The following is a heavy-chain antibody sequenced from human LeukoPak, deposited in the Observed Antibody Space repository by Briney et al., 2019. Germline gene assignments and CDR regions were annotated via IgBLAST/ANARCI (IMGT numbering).Heavy chain of an antibody. V-gene: IGHV4-31*03. J-gene: IGHJ3*01. CDR3: ARDYGDFAFDF. CDR1: GGSISSGGYY. Sequence: SETLSLTCTVSGGSISSGGYYWSWIRQHPGKGLEWIGYIYYSGSTYYNPSLKSRVTISVDTSKNQFSLKLSSVTAADTAVYYCARDYGDFAFDFWGQGTMGTVSS. D-gene: IGHD4-17*01. CDR2: IYYSGST.